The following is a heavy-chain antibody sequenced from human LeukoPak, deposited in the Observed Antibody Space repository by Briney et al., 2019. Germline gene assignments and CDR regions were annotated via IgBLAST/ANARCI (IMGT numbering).Heavy chain of an antibody. CDR2: ITSSSTYI. Sequence: GGSLRLSCAASGFTFSKSNMNWVRQAPGKGLEWVSSITSSSTYIYYADSVKGRFTISRDNAENSLYLQMNSLRDEDTAVYYCARDPYSGGYGPYYYYYMDVWGKGTTVTISS. D-gene: IGHD1-26*01. CDR1: GFTFSKSN. CDR3: ARDPYSGGYGPYYYYYMDV. J-gene: IGHJ6*03. V-gene: IGHV3-21*01.